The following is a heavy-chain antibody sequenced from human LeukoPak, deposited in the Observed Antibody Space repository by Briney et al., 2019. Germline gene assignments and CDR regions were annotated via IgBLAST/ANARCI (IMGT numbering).Heavy chain of an antibody. CDR1: GYSISSGYY. Sequence: SETLSLTCTVSGYSISSGYYWGWIRQPPGKGLEWIRSLYQSGNTYYNPSLKSRVTISVDTSKNQFSLKLSSVTAADTAVYFCASLPGYSSSLSYWGQGTLVTVSS. D-gene: IGHD6-13*01. J-gene: IGHJ4*02. CDR3: ASLPGYSSSLSY. V-gene: IGHV4-38-2*02. CDR2: LYQSGNT.